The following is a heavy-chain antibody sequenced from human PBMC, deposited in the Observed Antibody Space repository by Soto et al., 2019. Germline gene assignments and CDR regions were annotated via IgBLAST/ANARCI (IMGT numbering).Heavy chain of an antibody. J-gene: IGHJ4*02. CDR1: GYTFTNYE. CDR3: TSEVDY. CDR2: ISAYNGNT. V-gene: IGHV1-18*04. Sequence: QVQLVQSGAEVKKPGASVNVSCKTFGYTFTNYEITWVRQAPGQGRERMGWISAYNGNTIYAQKFQGRVTVTTETSPSTAYMELRNLSSDDTALYYCTSEVDYWGQGTMVTVSS.